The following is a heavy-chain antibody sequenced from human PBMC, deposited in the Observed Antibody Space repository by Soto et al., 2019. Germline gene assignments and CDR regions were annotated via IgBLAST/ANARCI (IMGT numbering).Heavy chain of an antibody. CDR1: GFTFSSYA. CDR3: ARDTREITMVRGVHAAYYYYGMDV. Sequence: PGGSLRLSCAASGFTFSSYAMHWVRQAPGKGLEWVAVISYDGSNKYYADSVKGRFTISRDNSKNTLYLQMNSLRAEDTAVYYCARDTREITMVRGVHAAYYYYGMDVWGQGTTVTVSS. J-gene: IGHJ6*02. CDR2: ISYDGSNK. V-gene: IGHV3-30-3*01. D-gene: IGHD3-10*01.